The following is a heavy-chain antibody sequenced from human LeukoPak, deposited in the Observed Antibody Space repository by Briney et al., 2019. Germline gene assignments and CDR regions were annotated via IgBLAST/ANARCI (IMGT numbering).Heavy chain of an antibody. CDR3: ARGFSNGWYQDH. J-gene: IGHJ4*02. CDR2: ISYGGST. D-gene: IGHD6-19*01. CDR1: GGSISPYY. V-gene: IGHV4-59*01. Sequence: PSETLSLTCIVSGGSISPYYWSWIRQPPGKGREWIGFISYGGSTNYNPSLRSRVTMSVDTSKNQFSLKLSSVTAADTAVYYCARGFSNGWYQDHWGQGTLVTVSS.